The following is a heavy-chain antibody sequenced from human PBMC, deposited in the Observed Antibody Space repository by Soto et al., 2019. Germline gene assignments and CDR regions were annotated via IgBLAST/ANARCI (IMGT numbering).Heavy chain of an antibody. V-gene: IGHV4-38-2*02. D-gene: IGHD1-26*01. CDR1: GYSIGSGYY. Sequence: SETLSLTCAVSGYSIGSGYYWGWIRQPPGKGLEWIGSIYHSGSTYYNPSLKSRVTISVDTSKNQFSLKLSSVTAADTAVYYCARDRVLRYYYYGMDVWGQGTTVT. CDR2: IYHSGST. J-gene: IGHJ6*02. CDR3: ARDRVLRYYYYGMDV.